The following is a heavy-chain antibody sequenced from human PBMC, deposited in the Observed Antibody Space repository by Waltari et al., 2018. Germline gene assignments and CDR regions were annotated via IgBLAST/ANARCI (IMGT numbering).Heavy chain of an antibody. CDR2: IYDSGTT. V-gene: IGHV4-59*01. Sequence: QVQLQESGPGLVKPSEPLSLPCAVSGGSISSYSWHWIRQPPGKGLEWLGYIYDSGTTNYNPSLKSRVTMSVDTSKNQFSRNLRSVTAADTAVDYCARVGRSGYWPLDYWGQGILVTVSS. CDR3: ARVGRSGYWPLDY. J-gene: IGHJ4*02. CDR1: GGSISSYS. D-gene: IGHD3-3*01.